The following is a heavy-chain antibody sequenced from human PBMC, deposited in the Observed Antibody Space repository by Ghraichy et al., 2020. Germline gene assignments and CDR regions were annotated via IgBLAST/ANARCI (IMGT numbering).Heavy chain of an antibody. CDR3: SIDYTGYQYGMDV. Sequence: GSLRLSCAASGLTFTDHHMDWVRQAPGKGLEWVGRSRNKAYGYITIYAASVEGRFTISRDDSKSSLFLQMNSLKIEDTAVYYCSIDYTGYQYGMDVWGQGTTVTVSS. D-gene: IGHD2-2*01. J-gene: IGHJ6*02. CDR1: GLTFTDHH. CDR2: SRNKAYGYIT. V-gene: IGHV3-72*01.